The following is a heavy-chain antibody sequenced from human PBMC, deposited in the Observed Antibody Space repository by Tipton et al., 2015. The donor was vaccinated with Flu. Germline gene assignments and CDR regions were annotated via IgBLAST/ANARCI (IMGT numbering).Heavy chain of an antibody. CDR2: IYYSGST. CDR3: AGQRGDYYGMDV. J-gene: IGHJ6*02. V-gene: IGHV4-59*01. CDR1: GGSISSYY. Sequence: LRLSCTVSGGSISSYYWSWIRQPPGKGLEWIGYIYYSGSTNYNPSLKSRVTISVDTSKNQFSLKLSSVTAADTAVYYCAGQRGDYYGMDVWGQGTTVTVSS.